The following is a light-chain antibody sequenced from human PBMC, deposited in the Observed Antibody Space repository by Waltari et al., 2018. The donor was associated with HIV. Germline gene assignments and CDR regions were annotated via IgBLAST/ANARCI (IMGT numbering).Light chain of an antibody. V-gene: IGLV2-14*01. CDR2: EVR. CDR1: NSDVGGYNY. CDR3: ASDTSISTVV. Sequence: QSALTQHASVSGFPGQSITISCTGTNSDVGGYNYVSWSQQFPGKAPKLLISEVRKRPSGVSSRFSGSNSGNTASLTISGLQAEDEADYYCASDTSISTVVFGGGTKLTVL. J-gene: IGLJ2*01.